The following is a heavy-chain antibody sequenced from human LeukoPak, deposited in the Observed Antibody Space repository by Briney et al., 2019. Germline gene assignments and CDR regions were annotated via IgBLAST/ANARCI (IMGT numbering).Heavy chain of an antibody. V-gene: IGHV3-33*01. CDR2: MWSNESHK. CDR1: GFTFSSYG. Sequence: PGTSLRLSCAASGFTFSSYGMHWVRQRPGKGLEWVTVMWSNESHKYYADSVKGRFTVSRDSAKSTLYLQIESLKVEDTAVYYCARTMTGAFFDYWGQGALVTVSS. J-gene: IGHJ4*02. D-gene: IGHD3-9*01. CDR3: ARTMTGAFFDY.